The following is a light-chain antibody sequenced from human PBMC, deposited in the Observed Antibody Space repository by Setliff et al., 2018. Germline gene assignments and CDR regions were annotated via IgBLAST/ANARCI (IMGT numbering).Light chain of an antibody. CDR2: RNN. J-gene: IGLJ1*01. CDR1: SSNIGSNT. V-gene: IGLV1-44*01. CDR3: QSYDSSLSAYV. Sequence: QSVLTQPPSASGTPGQRVTISCSGSSSNIGSNTVNWYQQLPGTAPKLLIYRNNQRPSGVPDRFSGSKSGTSASLAITGLQAEDEADYYCQSYDSSLSAYVFGTGTKVTVL.